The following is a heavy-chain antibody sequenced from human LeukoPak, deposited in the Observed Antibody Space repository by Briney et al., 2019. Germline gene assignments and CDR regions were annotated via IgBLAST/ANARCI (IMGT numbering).Heavy chain of an antibody. D-gene: IGHD2-2*02. Sequence: GASVKVSCQTSGYSFTSQDMHWVRQAPGQSLEWMGCINPGNGDTKYSQEFQGRVTITRDTSATTAYMELSSLRSDDMAVYYCTLYNYWGQGTLVTVSS. J-gene: IGHJ4*02. CDR3: TLYNY. V-gene: IGHV1-3*03. CDR2: INPGNGDT. CDR1: GYSFTSQD.